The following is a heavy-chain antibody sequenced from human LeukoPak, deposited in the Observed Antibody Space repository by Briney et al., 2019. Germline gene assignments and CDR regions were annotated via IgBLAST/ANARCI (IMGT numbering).Heavy chain of an antibody. CDR1: GGSISSGGYS. CDR2: IYHSGST. V-gene: IGHV4-30-2*01. Sequence: SETLSLTCAVSGGSISSGGYSWSWIRQPPGKGLEWIGYIYHSGSTYYNPSLKSRVTISVDRSKNQFSLKLSSVTAADTAVYYCARSAYGDYGEYYFDYWGQGTLVTVSS. CDR3: ARSAYGDYGEYYFDY. J-gene: IGHJ4*02. D-gene: IGHD4-17*01.